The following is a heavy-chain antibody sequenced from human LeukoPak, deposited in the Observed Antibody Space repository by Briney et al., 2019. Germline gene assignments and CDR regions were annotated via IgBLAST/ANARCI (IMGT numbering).Heavy chain of an antibody. CDR3: ARHYGDYEWYFDL. CDR1: GGPISSYY. CDR2: IYYSGST. D-gene: IGHD4-17*01. J-gene: IGHJ2*01. Sequence: SETLSLTCTVSGGPISSYYWSWIRQPPGKGLEWIGYIYYSGSTNYNPSLKSRVTISVDTSKNQFSLKLSSVTAADTAVYYCARHYGDYEWYFDLWGRGTLVTVSS. V-gene: IGHV4-59*08.